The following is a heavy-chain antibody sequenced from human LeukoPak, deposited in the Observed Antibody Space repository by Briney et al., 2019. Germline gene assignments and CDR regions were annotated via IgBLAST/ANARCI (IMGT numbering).Heavy chain of an antibody. CDR3: ARAYSGYDHAFDI. J-gene: IGHJ3*02. V-gene: IGHV1-8*03. CDR2: MNPKSGHT. Sequence: ASVKVSCKASGYTFINYDINWVRQATGQGLEWMGWMNPKSGHTGYAQKFQGRVTITRNTSISTAYMELSSLRAEDTAVYYCARAYSGYDHAFDIWGQGTMVTVSS. D-gene: IGHD5-12*01. CDR1: GYTFINYD.